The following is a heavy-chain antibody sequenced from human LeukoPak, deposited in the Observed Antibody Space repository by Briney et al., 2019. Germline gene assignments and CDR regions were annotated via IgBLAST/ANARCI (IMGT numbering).Heavy chain of an antibody. Sequence: SGGSLRLSCAASGFTFRSYAMNWVRQAPGKGLEWVAAISGSGGGTYYADSVKGRFTISRDNSKNTLYLQMNSLRAEDTAVYYCAKPGYCSGVSCSWYYYGMDVWGQGTTVTVSS. CDR2: ISGSGGGT. CDR1: GFTFRSYA. V-gene: IGHV3-23*01. J-gene: IGHJ6*02. CDR3: AKPGYCSGVSCSWYYYGMDV. D-gene: IGHD2-15*01.